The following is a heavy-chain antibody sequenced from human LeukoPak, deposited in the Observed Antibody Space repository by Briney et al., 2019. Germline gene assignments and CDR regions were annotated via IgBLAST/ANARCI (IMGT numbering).Heavy chain of an antibody. CDR2: IYYSATT. J-gene: IGHJ4*02. Sequence: SETLSLTCTVSGGSISTRSYNWGWIRQPPGKGLERIGTIYYSATTHYNPSLKSRATISEDTSKNQFSLKLTSVIAADTALYYCARFVGSGWYTAYVDFWGQGTLVTVSS. CDR3: ARFVGSGWYTAYVDF. CDR1: GGSISTRSYN. D-gene: IGHD6-19*01. V-gene: IGHV4-39*07.